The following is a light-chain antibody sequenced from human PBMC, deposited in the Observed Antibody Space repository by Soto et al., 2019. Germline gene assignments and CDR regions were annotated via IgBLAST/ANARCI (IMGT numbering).Light chain of an antibody. V-gene: IGLV2-14*01. CDR1: SSDVGRYNS. J-gene: IGLJ3*02. Sequence: QSALTQPASVSGSPGQSITISCTGTSSDVGRYNSVSWYQQHPGKAPELMIYEVNNRPSGVSSRFSGSKSGNTASLTISGLQAEDGADYYCSSYTTINTRVFGGGTKLTVL. CDR2: EVN. CDR3: SSYTTINTRV.